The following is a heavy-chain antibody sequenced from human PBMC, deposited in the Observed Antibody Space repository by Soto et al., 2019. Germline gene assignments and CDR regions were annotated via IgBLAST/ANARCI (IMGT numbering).Heavy chain of an antibody. CDR2: INPSGGST. Sequence: GASVKVSCKASGYTFTSYYMHWVRQAPGQGLEWMGIINPSGGSTSYAQKFQGRVTMTRDTSTSTVYMELSSLRSEDTAVYYCARDGRSWLSGVLHQNVWRFFDYWGQGTLVTVSS. D-gene: IGHD2-15*01. V-gene: IGHV1-46*01. CDR1: GYTFTSYY. CDR3: ARDGRSWLSGVLHQNVWRFFDY. J-gene: IGHJ4*02.